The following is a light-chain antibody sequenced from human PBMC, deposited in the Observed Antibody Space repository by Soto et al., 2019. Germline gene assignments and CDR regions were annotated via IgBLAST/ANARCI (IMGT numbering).Light chain of an antibody. CDR3: QSYDSSLSGWV. V-gene: IGLV1-40*01. CDR1: SSNIGAGYD. Sequence: QSVLTQPPSVSGAPGQRVTISCTGSSSNIGAGYDVHWYQQLPGTAPKFLIHGNSNRPSGVPDRFSGSKSGTSASLAITGLQAEDEADYYCQSYDSSLSGWVFGGGTKVTVL. J-gene: IGLJ3*02. CDR2: GNS.